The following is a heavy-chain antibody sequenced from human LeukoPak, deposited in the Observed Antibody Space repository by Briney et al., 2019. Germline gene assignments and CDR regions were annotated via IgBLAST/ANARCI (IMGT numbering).Heavy chain of an antibody. Sequence: GGSLRLSCAASGFTFSSYSMNWVRQAPGKGLEWVSYISSASNTIYYADSVKGRFTVSRDNAKNSLYLQMNSLRAEDTAVYYCAKDPVSYYDILTGYIGFDYWGQGTLVTASS. D-gene: IGHD3-9*01. CDR3: AKDPVSYYDILTGYIGFDY. J-gene: IGHJ4*02. CDR1: GFTFSSYS. V-gene: IGHV3-48*01. CDR2: ISSASNTI.